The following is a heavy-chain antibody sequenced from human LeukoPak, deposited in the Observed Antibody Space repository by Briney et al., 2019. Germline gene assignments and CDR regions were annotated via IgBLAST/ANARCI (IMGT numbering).Heavy chain of an antibody. Sequence: SETLSLTCTVSGGSISSGSYYWSWIRQPAGKGLEWIGSIYHSGSTYYNPSLKSRVTISVDTSKNQFSLKLSSVTAADTAVYYCARAEGSGWYWGMDYWGQGTLVTVSS. D-gene: IGHD6-19*01. V-gene: IGHV4-39*07. J-gene: IGHJ4*02. CDR3: ARAEGSGWYWGMDY. CDR2: IYHSGST. CDR1: GGSISSGSYY.